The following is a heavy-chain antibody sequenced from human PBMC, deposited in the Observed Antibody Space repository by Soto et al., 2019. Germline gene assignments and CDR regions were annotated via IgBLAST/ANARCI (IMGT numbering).Heavy chain of an antibody. D-gene: IGHD6-19*01. V-gene: IGHV3-7*05. CDR1: GFTFSNYW. CDR2: IKVDGSEK. Sequence: EVQLVESGGGFVQPGGSLSLSCAASGFTFSNYWMSWVRQAPGKGLEWVANIKVDGSEKYYVDSVKGRFTISRDNAKNSRYLQMNSLIAGDTAVYYCAGVAVRGQGTLVTVSS. J-gene: IGHJ4*02. CDR3: AGVAV.